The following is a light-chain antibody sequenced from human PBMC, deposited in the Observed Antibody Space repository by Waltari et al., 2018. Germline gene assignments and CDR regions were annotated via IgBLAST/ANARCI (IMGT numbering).Light chain of an antibody. J-gene: IGKJ5*01. CDR1: QSVSSN. V-gene: IGKV3-15*01. Sequence: EIVMTQSPATLSVSPGERATLSCRASQSVSSNLAWYQQKPGQAPSLLIYGASTRATGIPARFSGSGSGTEFTLTISRLQSEDFAVYYCQQYNNWPRITFGQGTRLEIK. CDR2: GAS. CDR3: QQYNNWPRIT.